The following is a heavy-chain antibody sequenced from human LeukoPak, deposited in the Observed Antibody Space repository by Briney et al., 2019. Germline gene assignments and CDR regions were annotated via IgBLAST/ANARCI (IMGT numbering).Heavy chain of an antibody. CDR2: INSDGSST. CDR1: AFTFSSYW. CDR3: ARGSDCSGGSCYSYWYFDL. V-gene: IGHV3-74*01. J-gene: IGHJ2*01. Sequence: PGVSLRLSCAASAFTFSSYWMHWVRQAPGKGLVWVSRINSDGSSTSYADSVKGRFTISRDNAKNTLYLQMNSLRAEDTAMYYCARGSDCSGGSCYSYWYFDLWGRGTLVTVSS. D-gene: IGHD2-15*01.